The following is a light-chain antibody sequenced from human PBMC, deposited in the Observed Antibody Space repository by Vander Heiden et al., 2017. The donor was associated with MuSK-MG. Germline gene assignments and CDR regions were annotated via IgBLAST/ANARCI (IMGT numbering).Light chain of an antibody. CDR2: DVS. Sequence: QSALTQPRSVSGSPGQSVTISCTGTRSDVGGYNYVSWYQQHPGKAPNRLMYDVSKRPSGVPDPFSGSKSGNTASLNISGLQAEDEADYYCCSYAGSYVVCGGGTKLTVL. J-gene: IGLJ2*01. CDR1: RSDVGGYNY. V-gene: IGLV2-11*01. CDR3: CSYAGSYVV.